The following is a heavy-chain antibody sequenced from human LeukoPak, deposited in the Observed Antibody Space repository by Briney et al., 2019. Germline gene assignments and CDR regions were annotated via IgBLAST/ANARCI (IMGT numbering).Heavy chain of an antibody. D-gene: IGHD6-19*01. CDR1: GFTFSSYD. CDR2: IGTAGDT. CDR3: ARGSVAGNHAFDI. J-gene: IGHJ3*02. V-gene: IGHV3-13*01. Sequence: PGGSLRLSCAASGFTFSSYDMHWVRQATGKGLEWVSGIGTAGDTYYPGSVKGRFTISRENAKNSLYLQMNSLRVGDTAVYYCARGSVAGNHAFDIWGQGTMVTVSS.